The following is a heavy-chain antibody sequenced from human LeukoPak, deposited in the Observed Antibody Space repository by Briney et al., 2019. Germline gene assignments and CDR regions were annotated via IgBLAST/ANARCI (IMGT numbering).Heavy chain of an antibody. V-gene: IGHV3-7*01. CDR2: IKQDGSEK. D-gene: IGHD6-13*01. CDR3: ARDSAGNDY. Sequence: PGASLRLSCAASGFNVGSKHMNWVRQAPGKGLEWVANIKQDGSEKYYVDSVKGRFTISRDNAKNSLYLQMNSLKAEDTAMYYCARDSAGNDYWGQGTLVTVSS. J-gene: IGHJ4*02. CDR1: GFNVGSKH.